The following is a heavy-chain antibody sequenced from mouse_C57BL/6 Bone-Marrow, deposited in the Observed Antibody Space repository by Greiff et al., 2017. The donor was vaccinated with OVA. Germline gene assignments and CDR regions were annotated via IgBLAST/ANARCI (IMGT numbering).Heavy chain of an antibody. J-gene: IGHJ3*01. CDR3: TRGTLAY. D-gene: IGHD3-3*01. CDR2: IYPGDSDT. Sequence: EVKVVESGAVLARPGASVKMSCKTSGYTFTSYWMHWVKQRPGQGLEWIGAIYPGDSDTSYNQKFKGKAKLTAVTSASTAYMELSSLTNEDSAVYYCTRGTLAYWGQGTLVTVSA. V-gene: IGHV1-5*01. CDR1: GYTFTSYW.